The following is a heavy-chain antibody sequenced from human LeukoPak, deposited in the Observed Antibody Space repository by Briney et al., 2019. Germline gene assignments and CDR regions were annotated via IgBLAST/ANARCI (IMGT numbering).Heavy chain of an antibody. J-gene: IGHJ3*02. CDR3: TRVFLKSYSDAFDI. D-gene: IGHD1-26*01. CDR2: IRSKAHNYAT. Sequence: ETGGSLRLSCAASGFTFSGFAFHWVRQASGKGLEWVGRIRSKAHNYATVYAASVKGRFTISRDDSKNATYLQMNSLKTEDTAVYYCTRVFLKSYSDAFDIWGQGTMVTVSS. V-gene: IGHV3-73*01. CDR1: GFTFSGFA.